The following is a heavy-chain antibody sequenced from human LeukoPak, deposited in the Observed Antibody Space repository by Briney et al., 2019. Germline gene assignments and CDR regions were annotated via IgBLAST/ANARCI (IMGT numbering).Heavy chain of an antibody. V-gene: IGHV3-23*01. Sequence: GGSLRLSCAASGFTFSNYAMSWVRQAPGKGLEWVSALSGSGGSTYYADSVKGRFTISRDNSKNTLYLQMNSLRAEDTAVYYCATLGTAGWFDPWGQGTLVTVSS. J-gene: IGHJ5*02. CDR2: LSGSGGST. CDR1: GFTFSNYA. CDR3: ATLGTAGWFDP.